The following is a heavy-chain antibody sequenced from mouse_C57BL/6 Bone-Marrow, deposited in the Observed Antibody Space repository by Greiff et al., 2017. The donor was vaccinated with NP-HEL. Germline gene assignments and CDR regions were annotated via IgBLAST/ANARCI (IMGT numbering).Heavy chain of an antibody. V-gene: IGHV5-4*01. CDR3: ARGLGYAMDY. CDR2: ISDGGSYT. CDR1: GFTFSSYA. J-gene: IGHJ4*01. D-gene: IGHD3-1*01. Sequence: EVQLVESGGGLVKPGGSLKLSCAASGFTFSSYAMSWVRQTPEKRLEWVATISDGGSYTYYPDNVQGRFTISRDNAKNNLYLQMSHLKSEDTAMYYCARGLGYAMDYWGQGTSVTVSS.